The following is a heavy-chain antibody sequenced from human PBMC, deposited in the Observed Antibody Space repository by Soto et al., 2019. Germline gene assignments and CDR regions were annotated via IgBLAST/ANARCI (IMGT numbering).Heavy chain of an antibody. V-gene: IGHV3-23*01. CDR3: AKDQSGHYYYGMDV. Sequence: GGSLRLSCAASGFTFSSYAMSWVRQAPGKGLEWVSAISGSGGSTYYADSVKGRFTISRDNSKNTLYLQMNSLRAEDTAVYYCAKDQSGHYYYGMDVWGQGTTVTVSS. CDR1: GFTFSSYA. J-gene: IGHJ6*02. D-gene: IGHD3-10*01. CDR2: ISGSGGST.